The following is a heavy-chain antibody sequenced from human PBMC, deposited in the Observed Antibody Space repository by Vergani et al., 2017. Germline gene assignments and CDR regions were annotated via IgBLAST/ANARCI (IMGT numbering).Heavy chain of an antibody. CDR3: AKDLMGRSRVTTFDY. Sequence: EVQLLESGGGLVQPGGSLRLSCAASGFTLSNYAMSWVRQAPGKGLEWVSAISGSGGSTYYADSVKGRFTISRDNSKNTLYLQMNSLRAEDTAVYYCAKDLMGRSRVTTFDYWGQGTLVTVSS. CDR1: GFTLSNYA. D-gene: IGHD4-17*01. V-gene: IGHV3-23*01. J-gene: IGHJ4*02. CDR2: ISGSGGST.